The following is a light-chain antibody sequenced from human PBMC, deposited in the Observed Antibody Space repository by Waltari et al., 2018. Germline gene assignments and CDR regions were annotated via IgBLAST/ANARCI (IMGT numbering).Light chain of an antibody. J-gene: IGLJ1*01. CDR2: YDN. CDR1: SSNIGSHH. CDR3: GAWDGTVRTYR. V-gene: IGLV1-51*01. Sequence: QSMLTQPPSVSAAPGQKVTISCSGSSSNIGSHHVSWYQQFPGTAPKLLIYYDNERPSGIPDRFSGSKSGTSVTLGITGLQTGDEAEYFCGAWDGTVRTYRFGTGTKVTVL.